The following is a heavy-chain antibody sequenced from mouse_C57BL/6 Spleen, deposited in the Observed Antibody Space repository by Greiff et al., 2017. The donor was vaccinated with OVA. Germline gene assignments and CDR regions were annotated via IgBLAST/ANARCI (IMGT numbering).Heavy chain of an antibody. CDR2: IDPSDSYT. D-gene: IGHD3-2*02. J-gene: IGHJ3*01. Sequence: QVQLQQPGAELVRPGTSVKLSCKASGYTFTSYWMHWVKQRPGQGLEWIGVIDPSDSYTNYNQKFKGKATLTVDTSSSTAYMQLSSLTSADSAVYYCARPPPGESSGYVFDYWGQGTPVTVSA. V-gene: IGHV1-59*01. CDR3: ARPPPGESSGYVFDY. CDR1: GYTFTSYW.